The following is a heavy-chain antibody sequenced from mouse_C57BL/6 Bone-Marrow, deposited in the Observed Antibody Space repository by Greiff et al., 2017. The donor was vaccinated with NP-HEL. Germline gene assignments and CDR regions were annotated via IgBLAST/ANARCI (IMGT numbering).Heavy chain of an antibody. CDR2: IYPRSGNT. CDR1: GYTFTSYG. V-gene: IGHV1-81*01. CDR3: ARGGNYPVPAY. Sequence: VQLQESGAELARPGASVKLSCKASGYTFTSYGISWVKQRTGQGLEWIGEIYPRSGNTYYNEKFKGKATLTADKSSSTAYMELRSLTSEDSAVYFCARGGNYPVPAYWGQGTLVTVSA. D-gene: IGHD2-1*01. J-gene: IGHJ3*01.